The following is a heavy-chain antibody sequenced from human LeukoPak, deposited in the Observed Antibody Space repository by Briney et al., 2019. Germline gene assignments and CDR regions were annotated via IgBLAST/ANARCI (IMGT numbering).Heavy chain of an antibody. V-gene: IGHV1-2*02. CDR3: ARVMGFGELLDWFDP. J-gene: IGHJ5*02. D-gene: IGHD3-10*01. CDR2: INPNTGGT. CDR1: GYTFTDYY. Sequence: ASVKVSCKASGYTFTDYYMHWVRQAPGQGLEWMGWINPNTGGTNYAQKFQGRVTMTRDTSISTPYMELSWLRSDDTAVYYCARVMGFGELLDWFDPWGQGTLVTVSS.